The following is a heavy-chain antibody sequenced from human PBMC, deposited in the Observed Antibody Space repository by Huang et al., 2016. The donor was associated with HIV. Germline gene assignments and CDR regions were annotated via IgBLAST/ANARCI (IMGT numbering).Heavy chain of an antibody. CDR2: IYPGECDT. CDR3: ARLIGSPSFYYGLDV. V-gene: IGHV5-51*01. J-gene: IGHJ6*02. Sequence: EVQLVQSGAEVKKPGESLKISCKGSGYRFRSNWIGWVRQMPGKGLEWMGIIYPGECDTRYSPSVQGQGTISADKSINTAYLQWSSLKASDTAKYYCARLIGSPSFYYGLDVWGQGTTVTVSS. CDR1: GYRFRSNW. D-gene: IGHD3-10*01.